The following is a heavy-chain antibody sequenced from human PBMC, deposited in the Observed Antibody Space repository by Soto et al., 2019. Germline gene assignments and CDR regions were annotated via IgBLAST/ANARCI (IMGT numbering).Heavy chain of an antibody. J-gene: IGHJ4*02. Sequence: ASVKVSRKASGYSFTSYGISWVRQAPGQGLEWMGWISAYNGNTNYAQMLQGRVTMTTDTSTSTAYMELRSLRSDDTVVYYCARGVGASYYFDYWGQGTLVTVSS. D-gene: IGHD1-26*01. CDR1: GYSFTSYG. CDR2: ISAYNGNT. CDR3: ARGVGASYYFDY. V-gene: IGHV1-18*01.